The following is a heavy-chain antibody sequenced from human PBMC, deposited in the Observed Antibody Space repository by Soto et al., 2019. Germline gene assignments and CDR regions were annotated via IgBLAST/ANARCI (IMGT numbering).Heavy chain of an antibody. CDR1: GGSISSGGYY. J-gene: IGHJ4*02. Sequence: PSETLSLTCTVSGGSISSGGYYWSWIRQHPGKGLEWIGYIYYSGSTYYNPSLKSRVTISVDTSKNQFSLKLSSVTAADTAVYYCARDGYPPSGFDYWGQRTLVTVSS. CDR2: IYYSGST. CDR3: ARDGYPPSGFDY. V-gene: IGHV4-31*03. D-gene: IGHD5-12*01.